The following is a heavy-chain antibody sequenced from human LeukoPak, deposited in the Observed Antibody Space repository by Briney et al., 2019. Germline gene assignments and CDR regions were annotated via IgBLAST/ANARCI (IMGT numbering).Heavy chain of an antibody. CDR3: ARDLVAAAGFMDV. CDR1: GFTFSSYW. D-gene: IGHD6-13*01. V-gene: IGHV3-30*03. CDR2: ISYDGSNK. J-gene: IGHJ6*02. Sequence: GGSLRLSCAASGFTFSSYWMHWVRQAPGKGLEWVAVISYDGSNKYYADSVKGRFTISRDNSKNTLYLQMNSLRAEDTAVYYCARDLVAAAGFMDVWGQGTTVTVSS.